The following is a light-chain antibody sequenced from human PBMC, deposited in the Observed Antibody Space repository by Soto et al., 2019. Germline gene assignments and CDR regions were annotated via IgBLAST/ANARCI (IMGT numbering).Light chain of an antibody. CDR2: AAS. V-gene: IGKV3-20*01. CDR3: QRYGSPPWA. J-gene: IGKJ1*01. CDR1: QSVGSNF. Sequence: IVLTQSPGTLSLSPGERATLSCRASQSVGSNFLAWYQQKRGQAPRLLIYAASNRASGIPDRFSGSGSGSDFTLTISRLAPGDFAVYYCQRYGSPPWAFGTGNRVAI.